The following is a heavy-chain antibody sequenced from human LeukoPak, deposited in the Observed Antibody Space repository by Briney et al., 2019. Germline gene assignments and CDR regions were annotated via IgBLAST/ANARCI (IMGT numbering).Heavy chain of an antibody. CDR2: IQYDGSNK. CDR3: AKNFDY. J-gene: IGHJ4*02. CDR1: GFTFSNYG. Sequence: PGGSLRLSCAASGFTFSNYGMHWVRQAPGKGLEWVAFIQYDGSNKYYADSVKGRFTISRDSSKNTLYLQMNSLRPEDTTVYYCAKNFDYWGQGTLSPSPQ. V-gene: IGHV3-30*02.